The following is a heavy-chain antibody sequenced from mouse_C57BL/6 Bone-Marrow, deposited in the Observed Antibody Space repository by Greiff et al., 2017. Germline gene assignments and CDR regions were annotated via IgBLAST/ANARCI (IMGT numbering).Heavy chain of an antibody. D-gene: IGHD1-1*01. CDR2: IDPEDGET. Sequence: VQLQQSGAELVKPGASVKLSCKASGFNITDYYMHWVKQRTEQGLEWIGRIDPEDGETKYDPKFQGKATITADTSSNTDYLQLSSLTSEDTAVYYCASYGSGYWGQGTTRTVSS. V-gene: IGHV14-2*01. CDR1: GFNITDYY. J-gene: IGHJ2*01. CDR3: ASYGSGY.